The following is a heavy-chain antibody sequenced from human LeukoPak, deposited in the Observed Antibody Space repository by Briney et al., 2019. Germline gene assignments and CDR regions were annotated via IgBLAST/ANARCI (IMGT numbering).Heavy chain of an antibody. J-gene: IGHJ1*01. V-gene: IGHV3-23*01. CDR1: GFTLSSYD. CDR3: TRNSGWYGLS. CDR2: IDYDGGSG. Sequence: GGSLRLSCTVSGFTLSSYDMSWIRQAPGKGLEWVSSIDYDGGSGHYADSVKGRFTISRDTSNNILFLHLNSLRGDDTAVYYCTRNSGWYGLSWGQGTLVTVSS. D-gene: IGHD6-19*01.